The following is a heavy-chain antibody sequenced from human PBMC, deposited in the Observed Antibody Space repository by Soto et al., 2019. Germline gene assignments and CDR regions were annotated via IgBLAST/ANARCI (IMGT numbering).Heavy chain of an antibody. J-gene: IGHJ6*02. D-gene: IGHD1-1*01. CDR2: IIPIFGTA. V-gene: IGHV1-69*12. Sequence: QVQLVQSGAEVKKPGSSVKVSCKASGGTFSSYAISWVRQAPGQGLEWMGGIIPIFGTANYAQKFQGRVTITADESTSTAYMELSSLRSEDTAVYYCARAGGGNPGVGLLDDSYGRDVWGQGTTVTVSS. CDR3: ARAGGGNPGVGLLDDSYGRDV. CDR1: GGTFSSYA.